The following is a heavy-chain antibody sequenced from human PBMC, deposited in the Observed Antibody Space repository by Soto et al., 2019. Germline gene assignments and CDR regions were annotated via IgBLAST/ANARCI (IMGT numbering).Heavy chain of an antibody. D-gene: IGHD3-22*01. CDR3: ASQYYDSSKWFDP. Sequence: PSETLSLTCTVSGGSISSGGYYWSWIRQHPGKGLEWIGYIYYSGSTYYNPSLKSRVTISVDTSKNQFSLKLSSVTAADTAVYYCASQYYDSSKWFDPWGQGTLVTV. J-gene: IGHJ5*02. CDR2: IYYSGST. V-gene: IGHV4-31*03. CDR1: GGSISSGGYY.